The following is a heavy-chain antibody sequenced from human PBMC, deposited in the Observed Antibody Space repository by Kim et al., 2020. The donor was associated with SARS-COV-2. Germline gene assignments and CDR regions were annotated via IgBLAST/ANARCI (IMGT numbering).Heavy chain of an antibody. CDR1: GGSISSSSYY. CDR3: ARQRRHIVVVTWDNWFDP. CDR2: IYYSGST. J-gene: IGHJ5*02. V-gene: IGHV4-39*01. Sequence: SETLSLTCTVSGGSISSSSYYWGWIRQPPGKGLEWIGSIYYSGSTYYNPSLKSRVTISVDTSKNQFSLKLSSVTAADTAVYYCARQRRHIVVVTWDNWFDPWGQGTLVTVSS. D-gene: IGHD2-21*02.